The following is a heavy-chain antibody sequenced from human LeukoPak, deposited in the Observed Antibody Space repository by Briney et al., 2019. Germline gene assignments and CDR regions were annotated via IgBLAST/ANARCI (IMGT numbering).Heavy chain of an antibody. CDR3: AKQTTPWGYFDY. CDR2: IRGSGVST. V-gene: IGHV3-23*01. J-gene: IGHJ4*02. Sequence: GGSLRLSCAASGFTFSSQAMSWVRHAPGKGLELVSSIRGSGVSTYYADSVKGRFSISRDNSKNTLYLQMNSLRAEDTAVYYCAKQTTPWGYFDYWGQGTLVTVSS. CDR1: GFTFSSQA. D-gene: IGHD1-1*01.